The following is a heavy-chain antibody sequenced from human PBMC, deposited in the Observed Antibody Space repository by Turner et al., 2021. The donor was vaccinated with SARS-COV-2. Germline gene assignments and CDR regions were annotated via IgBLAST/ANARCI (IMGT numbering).Heavy chain of an antibody. CDR3: ARVVPIGVYGSGSYDHGIDV. CDR2: IYYSGST. D-gene: IGHD3-10*01. J-gene: IGHJ6*02. Sequence: QLQVQETGPGLVKPSETVSLTCTDSGCSISSYYWSWIRQPPGKGLEWIGYIYYSGSTNYNPSLKSRVTISLDTSKNQFSLKLSSVTAADTAVYYCARVVPIGVYGSGSYDHGIDVWGQGTMVTVSS. CDR1: GCSISSYY. V-gene: IGHV4-59*01.